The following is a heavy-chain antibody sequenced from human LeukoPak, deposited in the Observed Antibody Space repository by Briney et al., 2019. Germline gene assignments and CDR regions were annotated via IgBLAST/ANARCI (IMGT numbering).Heavy chain of an antibody. D-gene: IGHD3-3*01. CDR3: ARDPTYYDFWSGYYTKEGFDP. J-gene: IGHJ5*02. CDR1: GYTFTGYY. V-gene: IGHV1-2*02. CDR2: INPNSGGT. Sequence: ASVKVSCKASGYTFTGYYMHWVRQAPGQGLEWMGWINPNSGGTNYAQKFQGRVTMTRDTSISTAYMELSRLRSDDTAVYYCARDPTYYDFWSGYYTKEGFDPWGQRTLVTVSS.